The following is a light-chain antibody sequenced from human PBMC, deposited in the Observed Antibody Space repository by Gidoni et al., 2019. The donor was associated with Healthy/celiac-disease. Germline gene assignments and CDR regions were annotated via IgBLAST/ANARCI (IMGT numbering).Light chain of an antibody. CDR3: LQDYNYPLT. V-gene: IGKV1-6*01. CDR1: QGIRND. CDR2: AAS. Sequence: AIQMTQSPSSLSASVGDRVTITCRVSQGIRNDLGWYQQKPGKAPKLLIYAASSLQSGVTSRFSGRGSGTEFTITISSQQTEDFATYYCLQDYNYPLTVGGGTKVESK. J-gene: IGKJ4*01.